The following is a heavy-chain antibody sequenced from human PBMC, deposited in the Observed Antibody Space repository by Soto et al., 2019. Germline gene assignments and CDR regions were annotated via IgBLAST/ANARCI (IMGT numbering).Heavy chain of an antibody. V-gene: IGHV1-2*04. CDR3: ARDLAMVRGVTHYYYYGMDV. Sequence: ASVKVSCKASGYTFTGYYMHWVRHAPGQGLEWMGWINPNSGGTNYAQKFQGWVTMTRDTSISTAYMELSRLRSDDTAVYYCARDLAMVRGVTHYYYYGMDVWGQGTTVTVSS. D-gene: IGHD3-10*01. CDR2: INPNSGGT. J-gene: IGHJ6*02. CDR1: GYTFTGYY.